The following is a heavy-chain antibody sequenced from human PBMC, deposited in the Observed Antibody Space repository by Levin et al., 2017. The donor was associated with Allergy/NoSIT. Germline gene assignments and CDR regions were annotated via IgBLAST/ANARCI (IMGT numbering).Heavy chain of an antibody. CDR2: ITSDGSHK. V-gene: IGHV3-30*18. CDR1: GFSFSTYG. CDR3: AKGGDMDV. Sequence: GESLKISCGASGFSFSTYGMHWVRQAPGKGLEWVAIITSDGSHKYYEDSVKGRFTISRDNSKNTLYLQMDSLRLEDTALYYCAKGGDMDVWGQGTTVTVSS. D-gene: IGHD3-16*01. J-gene: IGHJ6*02.